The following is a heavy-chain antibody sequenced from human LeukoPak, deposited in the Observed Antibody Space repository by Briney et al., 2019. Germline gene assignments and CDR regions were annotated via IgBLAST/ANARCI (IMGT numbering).Heavy chain of an antibody. Sequence: GSVKVSCKASGYTFTSYDINWVRQATGQGLEWMGWMNPNSDNRGYALKFQGRVTMTRNTSISTAYMELSSLRSEDTAVYYCVREPHDMGGSFDYWGQGTLVTVSS. J-gene: IGHJ4*02. V-gene: IGHV1-8*01. CDR2: MNPNSDNR. CDR1: GYTFTSYD. CDR3: VREPHDMGGSFDY. D-gene: IGHD3-16*01.